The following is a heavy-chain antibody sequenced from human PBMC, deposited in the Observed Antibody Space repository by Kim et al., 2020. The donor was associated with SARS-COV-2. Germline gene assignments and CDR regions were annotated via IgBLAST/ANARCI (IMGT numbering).Heavy chain of an antibody. D-gene: IGHD5-18*01. V-gene: IGHV5-51*01. CDR2: IYPSDSDT. CDR3: ASQVETAMEQYYYGIDV. J-gene: IGHJ6*02. CDR1: GYSFASYW. Sequence: GESLKISCTGSGYSFASYWVAWLRKMPGKGLEWMGIIYPSDSDTRYSPSFQGQVTISADKFINTAYLQWSSLRASDTAIFYCASQVETAMEQYYYGIDVWGQGTPVTVSS.